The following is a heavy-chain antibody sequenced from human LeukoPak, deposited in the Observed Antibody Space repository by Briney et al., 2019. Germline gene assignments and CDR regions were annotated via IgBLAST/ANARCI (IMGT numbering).Heavy chain of an antibody. CDR2: ISSASTYT. V-gene: IGHV3-11*06. CDR1: GFIFSDYY. Sequence: GGSLRLSCAASGFIFSDYYMTWIRQAPGKGLEWISSISSASTYTNYADSVKGRFTVSRDNAKNSVYLQMNDLRVDDTALYFCARETRLQAYCSSISCFRGFDFWGQGALVTVSS. D-gene: IGHD2-2*01. CDR3: ARETRLQAYCSSISCFRGFDF. J-gene: IGHJ4*02.